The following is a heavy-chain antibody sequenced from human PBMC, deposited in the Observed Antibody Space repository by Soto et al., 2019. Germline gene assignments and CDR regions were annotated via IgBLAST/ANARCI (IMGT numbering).Heavy chain of an antibody. D-gene: IGHD6-19*01. CDR2: INSDGSST. CDR3: ARDSSNVGSGWYDVLDWFDP. CDR1: GFTFSSYW. Sequence: GGSLRLSCAASGFTFSSYWMHWVRQAPGKGLVWVSRINSDGSSTSYADSVKGRFTISRDNAKNTLYLKMNSLIAEDTAVYYCARDSSNVGSGWYDVLDWFDPWGQGTLVTVSS. J-gene: IGHJ5*02. V-gene: IGHV3-74*01.